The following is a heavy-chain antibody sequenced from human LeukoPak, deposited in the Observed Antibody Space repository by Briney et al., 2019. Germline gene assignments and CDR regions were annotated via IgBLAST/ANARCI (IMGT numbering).Heavy chain of an antibody. V-gene: IGHV4-38-2*02. CDR2: IYHSGTT. J-gene: IGHJ4*02. CDR1: GYSISSGYS. D-gene: IGHD2-2*01. CDR3: ARDRQRDCSSTSCRTNDY. Sequence: SETLSLTCAVSGYSISSGYSWGWIRQPPGKGLEWIANIYHSGTTYYNPSLKSRVTLSVDTSKNQFSLKLSSVTAADTAVYYRARDRQRDCSSTSCRTNDYWGQGTLVTVSS.